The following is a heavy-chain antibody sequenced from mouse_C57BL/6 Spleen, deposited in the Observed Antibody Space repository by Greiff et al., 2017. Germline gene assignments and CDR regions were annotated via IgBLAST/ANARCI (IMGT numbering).Heavy chain of an antibody. CDR2: IDPSDSYT. CDR3: ASYGSSQGYFDY. J-gene: IGHJ2*01. D-gene: IGHD1-1*01. CDR1: GYTFTSYW. V-gene: IGHV1-69*01. Sequence: VQLQQSGAELVMPGASVKLSCKASGYTFTSYWMHWVKQRPGQGLDWIGEIDPSDSYTNYNQKFKGKSTLTVDKSSSTAYMQLSSLTSEDSAVYYCASYGSSQGYFDYWGQGTTLTVSS.